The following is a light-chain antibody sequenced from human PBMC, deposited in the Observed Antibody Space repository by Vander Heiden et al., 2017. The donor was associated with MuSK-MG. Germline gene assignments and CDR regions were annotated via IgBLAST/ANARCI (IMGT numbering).Light chain of an antibody. V-gene: IGLV2-14*01. CDR1: SSDVGGYNY. CDR2: DVS. J-gene: IGLJ1*01. CDR3: SSDTSSSPCV. Sequence: SALTQPASVSGSPGQSITISCPGTSSDVGGYNYVSWYQQHPGKAPKLRMYDVSNRPSGVSNRFSGSKSGNTAALTISGRKEEEEAYDDCSSDTSSSPCVFGTGTKVTVL.